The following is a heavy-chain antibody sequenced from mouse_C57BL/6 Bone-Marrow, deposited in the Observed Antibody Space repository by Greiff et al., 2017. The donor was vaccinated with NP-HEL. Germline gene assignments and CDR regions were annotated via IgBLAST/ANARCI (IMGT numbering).Heavy chain of an antibody. CDR1: GFTFTAYY. Sequence: EVTLVESGGGLVQPGGSLSLSCAASGFTFTAYYLSWVRQPPGHALAWLGFIRNKANGYTHEYSASVKGRCTISRDKSQSILYLQMNALRAEDSTTYYCARSIYYDFSDDPFYAMDYWGQGTSVTVSS. J-gene: IGHJ4*01. D-gene: IGHD2-4*01. CDR3: ARSIYYDFSDDPFYAMDY. CDR2: IRNKANGYTH. V-gene: IGHV7-3*01.